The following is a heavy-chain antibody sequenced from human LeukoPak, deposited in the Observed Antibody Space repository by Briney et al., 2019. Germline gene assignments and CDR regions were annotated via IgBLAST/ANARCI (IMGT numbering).Heavy chain of an antibody. D-gene: IGHD1-26*01. CDR3: ARDESEGARGMDV. J-gene: IGHJ6*02. CDR1: GGSISSSSYY. CDR2: IYYSGST. Sequence: SETLSPTCTVSGGSISSSSYYWGWIRQPPGKGLEWIGSIYYSGSTYYNPSLKSRVTISVDTSKNQFSLKLSSVTAADTAVCYCARDESEGARGMDVWGQGTTVTVSS. V-gene: IGHV4-39*07.